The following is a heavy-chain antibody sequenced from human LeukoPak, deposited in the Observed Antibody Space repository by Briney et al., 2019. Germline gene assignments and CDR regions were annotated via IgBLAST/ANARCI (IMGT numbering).Heavy chain of an antibody. CDR2: ISSSGSTI. CDR3: AKDLELATHYYDILTGYYPSSFDY. Sequence: GGSLRLSCAASGFTFSSYEMNWVRQAPGKGLEWVSYISSSGSTIYYADSVKGRFTISRDNSKNTLYLQMNSLRAEDTAVYYCAKDLELATHYYDILTGYYPSSFDYWGQGTLVTVSS. J-gene: IGHJ4*02. V-gene: IGHV3-48*03. CDR1: GFTFSSYE. D-gene: IGHD3-9*01.